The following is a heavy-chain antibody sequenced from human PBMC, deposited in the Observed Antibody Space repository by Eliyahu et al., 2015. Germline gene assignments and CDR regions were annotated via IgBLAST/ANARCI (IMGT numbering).Heavy chain of an antibody. V-gene: IGHV3-21*01. J-gene: IGHJ4*02. CDR1: GFXFSSXX. Sequence: EVQLVESGGGLVKPGGSXRLSXSASGFXFSSXXMNWVRQAPGXGLEXVSSISSSSSYIYYADSVKGRFTISRDNAKNSLYLQMNSLRAEDTAVYYCAREKNSGGSCIDYWGQGTLVTVSS. D-gene: IGHD2-15*01. CDR3: AREKNSGGSCIDY. CDR2: ISSSSSYI.